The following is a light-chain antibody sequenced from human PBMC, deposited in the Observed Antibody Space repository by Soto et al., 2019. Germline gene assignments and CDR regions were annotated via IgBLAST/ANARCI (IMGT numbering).Light chain of an antibody. CDR1: QSVSSH. Sequence: EIVLTHSPATLSLSPGERATVSCSASQSVSSHLAWYQQKRGQAPRLLIYDASSRASGIPARFSGSGSGTDFTLTISSLEPEDFAVYYCQQGGNWPLTFGQGTLLEIK. CDR2: DAS. V-gene: IGKV3-11*01. CDR3: QQGGNWPLT. J-gene: IGKJ5*01.